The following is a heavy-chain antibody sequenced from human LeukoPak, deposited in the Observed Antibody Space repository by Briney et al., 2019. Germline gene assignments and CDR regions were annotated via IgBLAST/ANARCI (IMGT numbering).Heavy chain of an antibody. Sequence: PSQTLSLTCTVSGGSIRSGNYYWSWIRQPAGKGLEWVGRTTTSGSTNYNPSLKSRVTISVDTSKNQFSLKLSSVTAADTAVYYCTRDGRRGSCGDAFDLWGQGTMVTVSS. D-gene: IGHD1-26*01. CDR1: GGSIRSGNYY. CDR3: TRDGRRGSCGDAFDL. J-gene: IGHJ3*01. CDR2: TTTSGST. V-gene: IGHV4-61*02.